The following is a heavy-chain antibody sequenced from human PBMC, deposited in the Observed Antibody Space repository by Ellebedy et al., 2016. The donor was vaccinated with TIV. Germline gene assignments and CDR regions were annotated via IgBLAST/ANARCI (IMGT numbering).Heavy chain of an antibody. CDR2: IKSKTDGGTT. J-gene: IGHJ6*02. Sequence: GESLKISCAASGFTLSTYSMHWVRQAPGKGLEWVGRIKSKTDGGTTDYAAPVKGRFTISRDDSKNTLYLQMNSLKTEDTAVYYCTTDYGMDVWGQGTTVTVSS. CDR1: GFTLSTYS. CDR3: TTDYGMDV. V-gene: IGHV3-15*07.